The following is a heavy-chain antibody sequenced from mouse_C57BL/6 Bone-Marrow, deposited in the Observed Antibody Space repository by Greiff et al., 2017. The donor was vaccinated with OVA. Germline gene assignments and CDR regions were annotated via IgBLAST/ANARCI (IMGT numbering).Heavy chain of an antibody. CDR1: GFTFSSYA. CDR2: ISSGGDYI. V-gene: IGHV5-9-1*02. Sequence: EVKLMESGEGLVKPGGSLKLSCAASGFTFSSYAMSWVRQTPEKRLEWVAYISSGGDYIYYADTVKGRFTISRDNARNNLYLQMSSLKSEDTAMYYCTRADGYHFDYWGQGTTLTVSS. CDR3: TRADGYHFDY. J-gene: IGHJ2*01. D-gene: IGHD2-3*01.